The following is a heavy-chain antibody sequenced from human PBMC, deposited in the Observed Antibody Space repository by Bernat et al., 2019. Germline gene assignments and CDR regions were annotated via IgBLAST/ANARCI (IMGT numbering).Heavy chain of an antibody. J-gene: IGHJ3*02. D-gene: IGHD4-4*01. V-gene: IGHV4-39*01. CDR2: IYYTGGT. CDR3: ARPSNSYYLRGTFDI. Sequence: QLQLQESGPGLVKPSETLSLTCTVSGGSISTSSYSWGWIRQPPGKGLEWIGTIYYTGGTFYNPSLKSRVTMSIDTSKNQFSLNLSSVTATDTALYYCARPSNSYYLRGTFDIWGPGTLVAVSS. CDR1: GGSISTSSYS.